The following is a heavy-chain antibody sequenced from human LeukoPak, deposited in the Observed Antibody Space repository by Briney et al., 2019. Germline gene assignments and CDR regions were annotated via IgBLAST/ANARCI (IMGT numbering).Heavy chain of an antibody. D-gene: IGHD4-17*01. CDR2: TSYDGSDK. Sequence: GGSLRLSCAASGFTFSSYAMHWVRQAPGKGLEWVAVTSYDGSDKYYADSVKGRFTVSRDNSKNTTYLQMNSLRAEDTAVYYCARVGTVTHYYYYYGMDVWGQGTTVTVSS. J-gene: IGHJ6*02. CDR1: GFTFSSYA. CDR3: ARVGTVTHYYYYYGMDV. V-gene: IGHV3-30*04.